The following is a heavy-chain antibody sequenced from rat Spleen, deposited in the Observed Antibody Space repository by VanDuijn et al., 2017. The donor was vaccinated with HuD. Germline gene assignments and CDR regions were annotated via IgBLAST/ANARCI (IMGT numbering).Heavy chain of an antibody. CDR2: ITQSGGST. D-gene: IGHD1-6*01. Sequence: EVQLVESGGGLVQPGRSLELACVASGFTFNNYWMIWIRQAPGKGLEWVASITQSGGSTYYLDSVKGRFTISRDNAKSTLYLQMNSLRSEDTATYFCTTDGYFDYWGQGVMVTVSS. J-gene: IGHJ2*01. V-gene: IGHV5-31*01. CDR3: TTDGYFDY. CDR1: GFTFNNYW.